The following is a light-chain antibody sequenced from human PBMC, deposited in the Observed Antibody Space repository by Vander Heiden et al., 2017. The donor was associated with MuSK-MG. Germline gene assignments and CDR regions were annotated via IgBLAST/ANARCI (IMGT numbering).Light chain of an antibody. Sequence: DIQLTQSHSFLSASVAASVTITCRARQGISSYLAWYQQKPGKAPKLLIYAASTLQSGVPSRFSGSGSGTEFTLTISSLQPEDFATYYCQQLNSYPITFGQGTRLEIK. CDR2: AAS. CDR1: QGISSY. V-gene: IGKV1-9*01. CDR3: QQLNSYPIT. J-gene: IGKJ5*01.